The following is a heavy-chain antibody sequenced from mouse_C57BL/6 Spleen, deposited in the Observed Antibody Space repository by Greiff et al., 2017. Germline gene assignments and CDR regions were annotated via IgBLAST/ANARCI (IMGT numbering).Heavy chain of an antibody. D-gene: IGHD2-4*01. CDR1: GYAFSSYW. Sequence: VQLQQSGAELVQPGASVKISCKASGYAFSSYWMNWVKQRPGKGLEWIGQIYPGAGDTNYNGKFKGKATLTADKSSSTAYMQLSSLTSEDSAVYFCARSGDYDDWYFDVWGTGTTVTVSS. CDR3: ARSGDYDDWYFDV. J-gene: IGHJ1*03. CDR2: IYPGAGDT. V-gene: IGHV1-80*01.